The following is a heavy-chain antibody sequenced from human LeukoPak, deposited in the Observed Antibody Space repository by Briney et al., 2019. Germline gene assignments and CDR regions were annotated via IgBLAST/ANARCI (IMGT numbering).Heavy chain of an antibody. Sequence: DIKQDGSEKYYVDSVKGRFTISRDNAENSLYLQMNSLRAEDTAVYYCARSSDSSSLQYFQHWGQGTLVTVSS. CDR3: ARSSDSSSLQYFQH. J-gene: IGHJ1*01. CDR2: IKQDGSEK. V-gene: IGHV3-7*01. D-gene: IGHD6-6*01.